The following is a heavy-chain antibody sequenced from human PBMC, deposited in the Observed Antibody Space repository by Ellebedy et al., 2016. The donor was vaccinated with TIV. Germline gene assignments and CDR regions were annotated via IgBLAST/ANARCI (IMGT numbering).Heavy chain of an antibody. CDR3: ARLTQDDYGDAGNWFDP. D-gene: IGHD4-17*01. CDR1: GGSFSGYY. CDR2: INHSGST. J-gene: IGHJ5*02. Sequence: GSLRLSXAVYGGSFSGYYWSWIRQPPGKGLEWIGEINHSGSTNYNPSLKSRVTISVDTSKNQFSLKLSSVTAADTAVYYCARLTQDDYGDAGNWFDPWGQGTLVTVSS. V-gene: IGHV4-34*01.